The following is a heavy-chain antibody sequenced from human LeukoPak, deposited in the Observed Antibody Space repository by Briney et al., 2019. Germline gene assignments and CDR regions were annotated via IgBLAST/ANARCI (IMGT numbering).Heavy chain of an antibody. V-gene: IGHV3-30*18. Sequence: GGSLRLSCAVSGFTFSSYGMHWVRQAPGKGLEWVAVISYDGSNQYYADSVKGRFTISRDNSKNTLYLQMNSLRAEDTAVYYCAKDKGGGYGNDGFDIWGRGTMVTVSS. CDR2: ISYDGSNQ. D-gene: IGHD3-16*01. CDR3: AKDKGGGYGNDGFDI. CDR1: GFTFSSYG. J-gene: IGHJ3*02.